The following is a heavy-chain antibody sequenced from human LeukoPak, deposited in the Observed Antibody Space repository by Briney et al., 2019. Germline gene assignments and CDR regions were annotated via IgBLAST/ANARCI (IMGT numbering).Heavy chain of an antibody. CDR2: INPNSGGT. V-gene: IGHV1-2*02. CDR1: GYTFTGYY. Sequence: GASVKVSCKASGYTFTGYYMHSVRQAPEQGLEPMGWINPNSGGTNDAQKFQGRVTMTRDTSISTAYMELSRLRSDDTAVYYCARKLGRDYDSSGYYGFDYWGQGTLVTVSS. D-gene: IGHD3-22*01. CDR3: ARKLGRDYDSSGYYGFDY. J-gene: IGHJ4*02.